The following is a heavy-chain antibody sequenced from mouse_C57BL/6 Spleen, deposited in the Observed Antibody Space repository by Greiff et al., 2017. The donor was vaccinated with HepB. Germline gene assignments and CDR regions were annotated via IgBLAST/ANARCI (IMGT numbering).Heavy chain of an antibody. Sequence: VKLVESGAELVRPGASVKLSCKASGYTFTDYYINWVKQRPGQGLEWIARIYPGSGNTYYNEKFKGKATLTAEKSSSTAYMQLSSLTSEDSAVYFCAREGYYGSSYGYFDVWGTGTTVTVSS. CDR1: GYTFTDYY. V-gene: IGHV1-76*01. CDR2: IYPGSGNT. CDR3: AREGYYGSSYGYFDV. D-gene: IGHD1-1*01. J-gene: IGHJ1*03.